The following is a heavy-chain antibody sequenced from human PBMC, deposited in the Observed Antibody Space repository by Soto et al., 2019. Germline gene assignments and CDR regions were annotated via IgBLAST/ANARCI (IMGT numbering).Heavy chain of an antibody. V-gene: IGHV1-8*01. CDR2: MNPNSGNT. D-gene: IGHD6-19*01. CDR1: GFTFTTYD. Sequence: ASVKVSCKASGFTFTTYDIDWVRQATGQGLEWMGWMNPNSGNTGYAQKFQCRITMTRNTSISTAYMELSSLRAEDTAVYYCARAFNSGWANGYYGMDFWGQGSSVTGSS. CDR3: ARAFNSGWANGYYGMDF. J-gene: IGHJ6*02.